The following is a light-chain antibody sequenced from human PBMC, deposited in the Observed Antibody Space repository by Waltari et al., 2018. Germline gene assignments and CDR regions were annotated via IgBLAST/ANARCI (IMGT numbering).Light chain of an antibody. CDR3: QQNNSKPIT. J-gene: IGKJ4*01. Sequence: DVQMTQSPSSLSASVGDRVTITWRASQTINTYLNWFLQKPGKAPKVLIYDSSTLQSGVPSRFSGSRSGTDFTLTISSLQPEDFANYYCQQNNSKPITFGGGTRVEIK. V-gene: IGKV1-16*01. CDR1: QTINTY. CDR2: DSS.